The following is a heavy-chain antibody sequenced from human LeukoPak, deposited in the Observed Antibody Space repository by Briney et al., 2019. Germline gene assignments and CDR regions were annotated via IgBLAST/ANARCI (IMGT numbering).Heavy chain of an antibody. V-gene: IGHV3-23*01. D-gene: IGHD6-19*01. CDR2: ISGSGGST. CDR1: GFTFSSYA. CDR3: AKDSSGWYDFDY. Sequence: PGGSLRLSCAASGFTFSSYAMSWVRQARGKGLEWVSAISGSGGSTYYADSVKGRFTISRDNSKNTLYLQMSSLRAEDTAVYYCAKDSSGWYDFDYWGQGTLVTVSS. J-gene: IGHJ4*02.